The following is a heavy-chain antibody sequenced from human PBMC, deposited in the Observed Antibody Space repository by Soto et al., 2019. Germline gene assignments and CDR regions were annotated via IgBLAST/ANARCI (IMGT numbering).Heavy chain of an antibody. CDR1: GYTFTSYA. Sequence: ASVKVSCKASGYTFTSYAMHWVRQAPGQRLEWMGWINAGNGNTKYSQKNQGRVTITRDTSASTAYMELSSLRSEDTAVFYFGRFVLMVYAIPPYYGMDVWGQGTTVTVSS. D-gene: IGHD2-8*01. J-gene: IGHJ6*02. V-gene: IGHV1-3*01. CDR2: INAGNGNT. CDR3: GRFVLMVYAIPPYYGMDV.